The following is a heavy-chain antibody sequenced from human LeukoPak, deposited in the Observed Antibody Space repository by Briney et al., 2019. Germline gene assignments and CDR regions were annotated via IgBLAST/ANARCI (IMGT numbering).Heavy chain of an antibody. Sequence: SETLSLTCTVSGGSISSYYWSWIRQPPGKGLEWIGYIYYSGSTNYNPSLKSRVTISVDTSKNQFSLKLSSVTAADTAVYYCARQTSGKQVIWFDPWGQGTLVTVSS. V-gene: IGHV4-59*08. CDR1: GGSISSYY. D-gene: IGHD3-10*01. J-gene: IGHJ5*02. CDR2: IYYSGST. CDR3: ARQTSGKQVIWFDP.